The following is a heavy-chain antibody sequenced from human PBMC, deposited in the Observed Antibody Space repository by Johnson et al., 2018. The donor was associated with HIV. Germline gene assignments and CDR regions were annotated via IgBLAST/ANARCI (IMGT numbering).Heavy chain of an antibody. CDR1: GFTVSSNY. J-gene: IGHJ3*02. Sequence: VQLVESGGGVVQPGRSLRLSCAASGFTVSSNYMSWVRQAPGKGLEWVSVIYSGCSTYYADSVKGRFTISRDNSKNTLYLQMNSLRAEDTAVYYCARAIWFGELSDAFDIWGQGTMVTVSS. V-gene: IGHV3-53*01. CDR3: ARAIWFGELSDAFDI. D-gene: IGHD3-10*01. CDR2: IYSGCST.